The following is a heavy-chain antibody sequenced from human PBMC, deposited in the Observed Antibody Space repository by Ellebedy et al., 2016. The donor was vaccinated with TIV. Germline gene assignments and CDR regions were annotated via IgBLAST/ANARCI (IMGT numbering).Heavy chain of an antibody. V-gene: IGHV4-59*01. J-gene: IGHJ4*02. Sequence: SETLSLTCAVYGGSFSGYYRTWIRQSPGRGLEWIGYIFYTGSTKYNPSLKSRVTISVDTSKNQFSLMLRSVTAADTAVYYCARGAGYDSSVFDDWGQGTLVTVSS. CDR2: IFYTGST. D-gene: IGHD3-22*01. CDR3: ARGAGYDSSVFDD. CDR1: GGSFSGYY.